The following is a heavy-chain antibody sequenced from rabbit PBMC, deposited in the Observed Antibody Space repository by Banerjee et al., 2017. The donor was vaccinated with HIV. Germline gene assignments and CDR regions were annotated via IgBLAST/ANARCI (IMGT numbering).Heavy chain of an antibody. D-gene: IGHD7-1*01. Sequence: QSLEESGGDLVKPGASLTLTCTASGFSFSSIYWICWVRQAPGKGLEWIGCIYTGDGSTSLNTVDLKLTSLTAADTATYFCARGDGTGVYTNYFTFWGPGTLVTVS. V-gene: IGHV1S40*01. CDR3: ARGDGTGVYTNYFTF. CDR2: IYTGDGST. J-gene: IGHJ4*01. CDR1: GFSFSSIYW.